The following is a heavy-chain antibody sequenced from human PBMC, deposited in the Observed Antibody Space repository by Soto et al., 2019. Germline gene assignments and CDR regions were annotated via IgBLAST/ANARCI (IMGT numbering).Heavy chain of an antibody. CDR1: GGTFSSYA. D-gene: IGHD3-22*01. J-gene: IGHJ4*02. CDR2: IIPIFGTA. Sequence: QVQLVQSGAEVKKPGSSVKVSCKASGGTFSSYAISWVRQAPGQGLEWMGGIIPIFGTANYAQKFQGRVTIXXXXXXXXXXXXXXXXXXXXXXVYYCASRRLSNYYDSSGYFGYWGQGTLVTVSS. CDR3: ASRRLSNYYDSSGYFGY. V-gene: IGHV1-69*01.